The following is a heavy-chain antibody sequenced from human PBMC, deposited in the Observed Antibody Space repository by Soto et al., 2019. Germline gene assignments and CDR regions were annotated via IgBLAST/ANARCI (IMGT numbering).Heavy chain of an antibody. J-gene: IGHJ6*02. CDR3: AKMTSDSYGRNYGMDV. CDR1: GFPFSRYA. D-gene: IGHD5-18*01. CDR2: LSDSGVSP. V-gene: IGHV3-23*01. Sequence: GGSLRLSCAGSGFPFSRYAMSWVRRAPEKGLEWVSALSDSGVSPYYADSVKGRFTISRDNSKNTLYLQMDSLRVEDTALYYCAKMTSDSYGRNYGMDVWGQGTTVTVSS.